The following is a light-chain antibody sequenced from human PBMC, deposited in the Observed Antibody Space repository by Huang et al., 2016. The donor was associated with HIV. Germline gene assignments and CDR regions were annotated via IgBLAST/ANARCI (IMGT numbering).Light chain of an antibody. Sequence: EMVMTQSPATLSVSPGERATLSCRASQSVGTNLAWYQQKPGQAPRLLIYGASTRATGIPVRFSGSGSVTEFTLTISSLQSEDFAIYYCQQYNNWRTFGPGTKVDIK. CDR1: QSVGTN. CDR3: QQYNNWRT. J-gene: IGKJ3*01. CDR2: GAS. V-gene: IGKV3-15*01.